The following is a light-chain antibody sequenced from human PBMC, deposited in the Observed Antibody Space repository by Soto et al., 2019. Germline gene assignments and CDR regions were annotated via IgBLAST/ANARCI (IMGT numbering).Light chain of an antibody. CDR3: QQRSNWPPIT. V-gene: IGKV3-11*01. Sequence: EIVLTQSPATLSLSPGERATLSCRASQSISSNLAWYQQKPAQAPRLLIYDASNRATGIPARFSGSGSGTDFTLTISSLEPEDFAVYYCQQRSNWPPITFGQGTRLEI. J-gene: IGKJ5*01. CDR1: QSISSN. CDR2: DAS.